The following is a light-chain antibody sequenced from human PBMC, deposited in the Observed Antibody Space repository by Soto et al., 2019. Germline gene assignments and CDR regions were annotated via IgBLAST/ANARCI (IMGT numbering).Light chain of an antibody. CDR3: QQRSNWPPT. Sequence: DIVLTQSPATLSLSPGERATLSCRASQSVSTYVAWYQQKSGQAPRLLIHDASTRASGMPARFSGSGSGTDFTLTITSLEPEDFAGYYCQQRSNWPPTFGGGTKVEI. CDR2: DAS. CDR1: QSVSTY. V-gene: IGKV3-11*01. J-gene: IGKJ4*01.